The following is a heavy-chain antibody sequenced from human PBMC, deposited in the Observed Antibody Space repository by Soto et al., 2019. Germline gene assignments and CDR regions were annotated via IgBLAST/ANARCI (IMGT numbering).Heavy chain of an antibody. Sequence: QVQMVQSGPEVKMPGASVKVSCKTSGYTFTAYGLAWLRQAPGQRPEWMGWVSTNDDRTNYAQKFQGRVTMTTDRFTTTTSLELRSLGTDDTAVYYCARERNTESSAYYSFAFWGQGTLVTVSS. CDR2: VSTNDDRT. V-gene: IGHV1-18*01. CDR3: ARERNTESSAYYSFAF. J-gene: IGHJ4*02. D-gene: IGHD3-22*01. CDR1: GYTFTAYG.